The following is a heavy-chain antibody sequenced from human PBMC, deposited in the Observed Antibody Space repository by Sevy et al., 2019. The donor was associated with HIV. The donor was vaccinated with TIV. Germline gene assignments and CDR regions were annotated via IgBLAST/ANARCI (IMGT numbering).Heavy chain of an antibody. J-gene: IGHJ4*02. CDR3: ARGSTYGLPYYFDS. D-gene: IGHD2-8*01. CDR1: GGSIGSFY. V-gene: IGHV4-59*01. CDR2: IHYSGNT. Sequence: SETLCLTCNVSGGSIGSFYWSWIRQPPGKGLEWIAYIHYSGNTNYNPSLKSRVTISVDTSKNQFSLKVSSVTDADTAFYYCARGSTYGLPYYFDSWGQGTLVTVSS.